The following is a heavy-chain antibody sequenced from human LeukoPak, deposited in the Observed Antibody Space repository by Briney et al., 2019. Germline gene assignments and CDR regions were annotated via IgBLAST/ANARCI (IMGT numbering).Heavy chain of an antibody. CDR2: VYYSGST. V-gene: IGHV4-59*08. CDR3: ARHSSIAAAELDY. Sequence: SETLSLTCTVTGGSINSYYWSWIRQPPGKELEWIGYVYYSGSTNYNPSLKSRVTISVDTSKNQFSLKLSSVTAADTAVYYCARHSSIAAAELDYWGQGTLVTVSS. D-gene: IGHD6-13*01. CDR1: GGSINSYY. J-gene: IGHJ4*02.